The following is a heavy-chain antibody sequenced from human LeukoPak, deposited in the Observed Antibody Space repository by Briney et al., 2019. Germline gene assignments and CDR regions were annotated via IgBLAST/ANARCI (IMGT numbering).Heavy chain of an antibody. V-gene: IGHV1-24*01. D-gene: IGHD1-26*01. J-gene: IGHJ6*02. CDR3: ATRDGGSYKYYYYYYGMDV. CDR1: GYTLTELS. CDR2: FDPEDGGT. Sequence: ASVKVSCKVSGYTLTELSMHWVRQAPGKGLEWMGGFDPEDGGTIYAQKFQGRVTMTEDTSTDTAYMELSSLRSEDTAVYYCATRDGGSYKYYYYYYGMDVWGQGTTVTVSS.